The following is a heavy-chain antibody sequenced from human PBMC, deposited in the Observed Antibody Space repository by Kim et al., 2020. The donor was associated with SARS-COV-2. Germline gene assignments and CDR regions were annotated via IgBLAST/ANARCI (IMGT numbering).Heavy chain of an antibody. J-gene: IGHJ6*02. CDR2: IWYDGSDK. CDR3: AREPTGPYYGMDV. V-gene: IGHV3-33*01. CDR1: GFTFSTYG. Sequence: GGSLRLSCAASGFTFSTYGMHWVRQAPGKGLEWVAVIWYDGSDKYCADSVKGRFTISRDNSKNTLYLQMNSLRAEDTAVYYCAREPTGPYYGMDVWGQGTTVTVSS. D-gene: IGHD2-8*02.